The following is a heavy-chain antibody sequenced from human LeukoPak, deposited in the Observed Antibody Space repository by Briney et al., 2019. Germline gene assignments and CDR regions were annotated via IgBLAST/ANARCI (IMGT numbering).Heavy chain of an antibody. CDR1: GFTFSSYG. Sequence: GGSLRLSCAASGFTFSSYGMHWVRQAPGKGLEWVAVISYDGSNKYYADSVKGRFTISRDNSKNTLYLQMNSLRAEDTAVYYCASQLRYFDRLLGDYWGQGTLVTVSS. J-gene: IGHJ4*02. D-gene: IGHD3-9*01. V-gene: IGHV3-30*03. CDR3: ASQLRYFDRLLGDY. CDR2: ISYDGSNK.